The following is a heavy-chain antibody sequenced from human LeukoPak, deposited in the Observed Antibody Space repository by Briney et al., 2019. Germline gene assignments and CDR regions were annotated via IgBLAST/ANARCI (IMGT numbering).Heavy chain of an antibody. V-gene: IGHV4-38-2*02. D-gene: IGHD3-10*01. Sequence: PSETLSLTCTVSGYSISSGYYRGWIRQPPGKGLEWIGSIYQSGSTYYNPSLKSRVTISVDTSKSQFSLKLTSVTAADTAVYYCASGHYYGSGSSDYWGQGTLVTVSS. CDR1: GYSISSGYY. J-gene: IGHJ4*02. CDR2: IYQSGST. CDR3: ASGHYYGSGSSDY.